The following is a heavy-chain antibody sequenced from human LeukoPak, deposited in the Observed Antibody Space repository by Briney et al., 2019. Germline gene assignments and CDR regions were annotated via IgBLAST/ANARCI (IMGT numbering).Heavy chain of an antibody. D-gene: IGHD2-15*01. CDR1: GFTFSSYG. CDR3: ARERAIRSGGSCYSD. V-gene: IGHV3-30*03. J-gene: IGHJ4*02. CDR2: ISYDGSNK. Sequence: GGSLRLSCAASGFTFSSYGMHWVRQAPGKGLEWVAVISYDGSNKYYADSVKGRFTISRDNSKNTLYLQMNSLRAEDTAVYYCARERAIRSGGSCYSDWGQGTLVTVSS.